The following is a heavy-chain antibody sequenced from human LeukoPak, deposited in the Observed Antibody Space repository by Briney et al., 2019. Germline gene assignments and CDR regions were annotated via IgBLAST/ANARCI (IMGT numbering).Heavy chain of an antibody. CDR1: GYTFTSYG. J-gene: IGHJ3*02. D-gene: IGHD2-8*02. CDR3: TRLVGDAFDI. V-gene: IGHV1-18*01. Sequence: ASVKVSCKASGYTFTSYGISWVRQAPGQGLEWMGWINFYNGNIDYAQKLQGRVTMTTDTSTSTAYMELRSLRSDDTAVYYCTRLVGDAFDIWGQGTMVTVSS. CDR2: INFYNGNI.